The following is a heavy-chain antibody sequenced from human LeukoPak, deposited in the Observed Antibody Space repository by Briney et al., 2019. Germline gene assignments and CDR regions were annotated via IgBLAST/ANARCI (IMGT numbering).Heavy chain of an antibody. CDR2: IYTSGST. CDR1: GDPISNYY. CDR3: ARHPFSGTYYRNNWFDP. J-gene: IGHJ5*02. D-gene: IGHD1-26*01. Sequence: SETLSLTCTVSGDPISNYYWSWIRQPPGKGLEWIGYIYTSGSTNYSPSLKSRVTISLDTSKNQFSLELSSVTAADTAVYYCARHPFSGTYYRNNWFDPWSQGTLVTVSS. V-gene: IGHV4-4*09.